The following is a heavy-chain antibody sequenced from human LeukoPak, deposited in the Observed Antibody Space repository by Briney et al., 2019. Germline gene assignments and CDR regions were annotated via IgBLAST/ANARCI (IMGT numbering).Heavy chain of an antibody. CDR1: GFTFSGYW. CDR2: IKEDGGEG. J-gene: IGHJ4*02. Sequence: PGGSLRLSCAASGFTFSGYWMTWVRQAPGKGLEWVANIKEDGGEGYYVDSVKGRFTISRDNSKNTLYMQMNSLRAEDTAVYYCAKEPAAVVVPAATEMDYWGQGTLVTVSS. CDR3: AKEPAAVVVPAATEMDY. D-gene: IGHD2-2*01. V-gene: IGHV3-7*01.